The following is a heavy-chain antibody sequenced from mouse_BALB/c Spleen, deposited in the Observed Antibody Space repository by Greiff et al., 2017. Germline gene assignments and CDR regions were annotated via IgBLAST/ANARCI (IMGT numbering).Heavy chain of an antibody. CDR3: AGDFSMDY. CDR2: IRNKANGYTT. Sequence: EVMLVESGGGLVQPGGSLRLSCATSGFTFTDYYMSWVRQPPGKALEWLGFIRNKANGYTTEYSASVKGRFTISRDNSQSILYLQMNTLRAEDSATYYYAGDFSMDYWGQGTSVTVSS. J-gene: IGHJ4*01. V-gene: IGHV7-3*02. CDR1: GFTFTDYY.